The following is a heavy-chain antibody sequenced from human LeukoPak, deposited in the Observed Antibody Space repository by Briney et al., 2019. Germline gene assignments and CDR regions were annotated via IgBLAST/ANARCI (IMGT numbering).Heavy chain of an antibody. V-gene: IGHV3-21*04. CDR2: ISSSSDYI. CDR1: GVIFSSFA. Sequence: GGSLRLSCEVSGVIFSSFAMNWVRQAPGKGLEWVSSISSSSDYIYYADSVKGRFTISRDNSKNTLYLQMNSLRAEDTAVYYCAKRFKKTVAASGYWGQGTLVTVSS. CDR3: AKRFKKTVAASGY. J-gene: IGHJ4*02. D-gene: IGHD6-19*01.